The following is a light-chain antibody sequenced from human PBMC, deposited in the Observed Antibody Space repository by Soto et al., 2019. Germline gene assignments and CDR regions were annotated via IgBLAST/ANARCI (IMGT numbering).Light chain of an antibody. V-gene: IGLV2-8*01. CDR1: SSDVGGYNY. Sequence: QSALTQPPSASGSTGQSVTISCTGTSSDVGGYNYVSWYQQHPGKAPKLMIYEVSKRPSGVPDRVSGSKSGNTASLTVSGIQAEDEADYYCSSYAGSNNYVFGTGTKLTVL. CDR3: SSYAGSNNYV. CDR2: EVS. J-gene: IGLJ1*01.